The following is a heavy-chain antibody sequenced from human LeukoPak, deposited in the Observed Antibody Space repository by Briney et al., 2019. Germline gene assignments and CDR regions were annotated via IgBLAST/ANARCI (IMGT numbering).Heavy chain of an antibody. CDR1: GYSFTSYW. CDR2: IYPCDSDT. Sequence: ESLKISFKGSGYSFTSYWIGWVRQMPGKGLEGMGIIYPCDSDTRYSPSFQGQVYISADKSISTAYLQWSSLRASDTAMYYCARHELRRGSYYCYMDVWGKGTTVTVSS. J-gene: IGHJ6*03. V-gene: IGHV5-51*01. CDR3: ARHELRRGSYYCYMDV. D-gene: IGHD3-16*01.